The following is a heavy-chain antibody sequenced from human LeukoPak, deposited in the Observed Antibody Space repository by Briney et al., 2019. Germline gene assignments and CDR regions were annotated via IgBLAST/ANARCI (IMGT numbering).Heavy chain of an antibody. CDR1: GFTFSSYW. V-gene: IGHV3-7*01. J-gene: IGHJ4*02. Sequence: GGSLRLSCAASGFTFSSYWMSWVRQAPGKGLEWVAHIKQDGSEKYYVDSVKGRFTISRDNAKKSLYLLMNSLRAEDTAVYYCASIAVAYYFDYWGQGTLVTVSS. CDR2: IKQDGSEK. CDR3: ASIAVAYYFDY. D-gene: IGHD6-19*01.